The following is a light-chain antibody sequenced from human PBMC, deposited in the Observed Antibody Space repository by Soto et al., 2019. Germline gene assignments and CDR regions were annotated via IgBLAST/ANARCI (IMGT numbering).Light chain of an antibody. J-gene: IGKJ4*01. CDR2: DAS. Sequence: EVVLTQSPATLTLSPGDRATLSCRASQSVSSYLAWYQQKPGQAPRLLIYDASNRATGIPARFSGSGSGTDFPLTISSLEPEDFAVYYCQQRRNWPLTFGGGTTVEIK. V-gene: IGKV3-11*01. CDR1: QSVSSY. CDR3: QQRRNWPLT.